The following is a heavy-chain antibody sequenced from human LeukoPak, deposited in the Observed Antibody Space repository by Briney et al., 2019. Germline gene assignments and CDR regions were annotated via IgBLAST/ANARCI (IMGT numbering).Heavy chain of an antibody. V-gene: IGHV4-59*01. J-gene: IGHJ4*02. D-gene: IGHD1-26*01. CDR3: AREIGYGRPFDY. Sequence: PSETLSLTCTVSGGSISSYYWNWIRQPPGKGLEWIGYIFYTGSTNYNPSLKSRATISVDPSKKQISLKLRSVTAADTAVYYCAREIGYGRPFDYWGQGTLVTVSS. CDR1: GGSISSYY. CDR2: IFYTGST.